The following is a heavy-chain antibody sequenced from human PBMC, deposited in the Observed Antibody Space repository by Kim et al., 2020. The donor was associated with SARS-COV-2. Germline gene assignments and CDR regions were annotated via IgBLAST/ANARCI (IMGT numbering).Heavy chain of an antibody. J-gene: IGHJ4*02. D-gene: IGHD6-19*01. CDR2: IRRDGGVI. V-gene: IGHV3-43*02. CDR3: VRGQQWLIKN. CDR1: GFTFDDYA. Sequence: GGSLRLSCAASGFTFDDYAIQWVRQVPGKGLEWVSLIRRDGGVIKYADSVKGRFTISRDNSKKSVYLQMNSLRSEDTALYYCVRGQQWLIKNWGQGTQVTVSS.